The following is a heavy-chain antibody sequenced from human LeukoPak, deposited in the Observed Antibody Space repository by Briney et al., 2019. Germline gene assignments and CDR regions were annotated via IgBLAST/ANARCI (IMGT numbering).Heavy chain of an antibody. CDR2: INHSGST. D-gene: IGHD6-6*01. CDR3: ARRQKFGFSARPSLDYFDY. CDR1: GGSFSGYY. Sequence: PSETLSLTCAVYGGSFSGYYWSWIRQPPGKGLEWIGEINHSGSTNYNPSLKSRVTISVDTSKNQFSLKLSSVTAADTAVYYCARRQKFGFSARPSLDYFDYWGQGTLVTVSS. V-gene: IGHV4-34*01. J-gene: IGHJ4*02.